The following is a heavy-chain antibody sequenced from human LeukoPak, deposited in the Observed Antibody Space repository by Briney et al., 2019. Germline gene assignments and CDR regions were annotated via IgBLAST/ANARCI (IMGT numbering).Heavy chain of an antibody. CDR3: ARSPSPYSSGWYFDY. J-gene: IGHJ4*02. V-gene: IGHV6-1*01. Sequence: SQTLSLTCAISGDSVSINSAAWNWIRQSPSGGLEWLGRTYQRSKWYNDYAVSVKSRITINPDISKNQFSLQLNSATPEDTAVYYCARSPSPYSSGWYFDYWGQGTLVTVSS. CDR2: TYQRSKWYN. D-gene: IGHD6-19*01. CDR1: GDSVSINSAA.